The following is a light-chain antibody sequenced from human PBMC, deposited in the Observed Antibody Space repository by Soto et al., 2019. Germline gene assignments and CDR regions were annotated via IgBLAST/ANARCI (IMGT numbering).Light chain of an antibody. CDR2: GAS. Sequence: IQLTQSPSSLSASAVDRVTMTFRASQGISSFLAWYQQKPGKAPKLLIYGASTLQNGVPSRFSGSGSGTEFTLTISSLQPDDVAIYYCQQYNDYSWTFGQGTKVDIK. CDR3: QQYNDYSWT. J-gene: IGKJ1*01. CDR1: QGISSF. V-gene: IGKV1-9*01.